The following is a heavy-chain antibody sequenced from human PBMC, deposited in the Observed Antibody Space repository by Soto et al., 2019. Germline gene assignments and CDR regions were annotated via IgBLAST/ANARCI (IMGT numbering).Heavy chain of an antibody. CDR2: IKSKSSGGTT. CDR3: TSEKGWRQSPLDS. CDR1: GFIFRNAL. Sequence: GGSLRLSCAASGFIFRNALMSWGRQAPGKGLEWVGRIKSKSSGGTTDYAAPVEGRVTITRDDSKSILYLQMTSLTVEDTAVYFCTSEKGWRQSPLDSWGQGALVTVSS. J-gene: IGHJ5*01. D-gene: IGHD4-4*01. V-gene: IGHV3-15*01.